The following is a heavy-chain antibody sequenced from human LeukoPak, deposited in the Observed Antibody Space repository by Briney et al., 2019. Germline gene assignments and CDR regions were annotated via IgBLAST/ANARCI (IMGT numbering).Heavy chain of an antibody. CDR3: ARVSIAAAGSNDY. V-gene: IGHV3-30*03. CDR1: GFTFSSYG. D-gene: IGHD6-13*01. Sequence: GGSLRLSCAASGFTFSSYGMHWVRQAPGKGLEWVAVISYDGSNKYYADSVKGRFTISRDNSKNTLYLQMNSLRAEDTAVYYCARVSIAAAGSNDYWGQGTLVTVSS. CDR2: ISYDGSNK. J-gene: IGHJ4*02.